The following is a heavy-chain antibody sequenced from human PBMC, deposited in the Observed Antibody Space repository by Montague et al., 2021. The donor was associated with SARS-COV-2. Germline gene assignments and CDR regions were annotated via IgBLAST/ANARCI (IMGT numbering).Heavy chain of an antibody. CDR3: ARGDHPTTASWYFFDS. D-gene: IGHD6-13*01. V-gene: IGHV4-39*07. J-gene: IGHJ4*02. CDR1: RDSISSHNYF. CDR2: VDYSGLT. Sequence: SETLSLTCTVSRDSISSHNYFWAWIRQPPGKGLEWIGSVDYSGLTFYNPSLESRVTISVDTSKKQFSLKLNSVTAADTAVYYCARGDHPTTASWYFFDSWGQGALVTVSS.